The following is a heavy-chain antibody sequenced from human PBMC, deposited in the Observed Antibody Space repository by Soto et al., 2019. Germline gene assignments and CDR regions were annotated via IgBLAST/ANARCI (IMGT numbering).Heavy chain of an antibody. CDR1: GFTFSSYG. D-gene: IGHD1-26*01. V-gene: IGHV3-33*01. CDR3: ARDRWRSGSFFDY. J-gene: IGHJ4*02. Sequence: AGGSLRLSCGASGFTFSSYGMHWVRQAPGKGLEWVAVIWYDGSNKYYADSVKGRFTISRDNSKNTLYLQMNSLRAEDTAVYYCARDRWRSGSFFDYWGQGTLVTVYS. CDR2: IWYDGSNK.